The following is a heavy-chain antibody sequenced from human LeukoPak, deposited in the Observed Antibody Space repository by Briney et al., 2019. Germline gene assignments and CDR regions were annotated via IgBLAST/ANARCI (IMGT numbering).Heavy chain of an antibody. CDR1: GGSISSGDYY. D-gene: IGHD5-12*01. Sequence: SQTLSLTCTVSGGSISSGDYYWSWIRQPPGTGLEWLGYIDYSGSTYYHPSLKSPVTISLHTPKPQLSLKLTSLTPPHTAVYYCARRGWIYSGYDATPYSFDYWGQGTLVTVSS. J-gene: IGHJ4*02. CDR2: IDYSGST. CDR3: ARRGWIYSGYDATPYSFDY. V-gene: IGHV4-30-4*08.